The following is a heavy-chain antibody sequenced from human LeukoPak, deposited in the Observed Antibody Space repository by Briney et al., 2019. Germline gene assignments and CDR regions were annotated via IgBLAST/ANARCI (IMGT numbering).Heavy chain of an antibody. V-gene: IGHV1-69*13. CDR2: IIPIFGTA. D-gene: IGHD2-15*01. CDR3: ARDRQTDIVVVVAGSPALNWFDP. CDR1: GGTFSSYA. Sequence: ASVKVSCKASGGTFSSYAISWVRQAPGQGLEWMGGIIPIFGTANYAQEFQGRVTITADESTSTAYMELSSLRSEDTAVYYCARDRQTDIVVVVAGSPALNWFDPWGQGTLVTVSS. J-gene: IGHJ5*02.